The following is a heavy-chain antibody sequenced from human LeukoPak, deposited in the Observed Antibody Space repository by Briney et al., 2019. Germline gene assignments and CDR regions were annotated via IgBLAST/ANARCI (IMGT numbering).Heavy chain of an antibody. V-gene: IGHV1-69*13. J-gene: IGHJ4*02. CDR3: ARDGSDWLPRYYFDY. D-gene: IGHD3-9*01. Sequence: GASVKVSCKASGGTFSSHAISWVRQAPGQGLEWMGGIIPIFGTANYAQKFQGRVTITADESTSTAYMELSSLRSEDTAVYYCARDGSDWLPRYYFDYWGQGTLVTVSS. CDR2: IIPIFGTA. CDR1: GGTFSSHA.